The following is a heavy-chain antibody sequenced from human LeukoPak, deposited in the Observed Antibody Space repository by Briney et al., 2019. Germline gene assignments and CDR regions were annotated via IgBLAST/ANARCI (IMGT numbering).Heavy chain of an antibody. D-gene: IGHD6-13*01. Sequence: GGSLRLSCAASGFTFSSYAMHWVRQAPGKGLEWVAVISYDGSNKYYADSVKGRFTISRDNSKNTLYLQMNSLRAEDTAVYYCARDQSDLYSSSWYVGGSDYWGQGTLVTVSS. V-gene: IGHV3-30-3*01. J-gene: IGHJ4*02. CDR1: GFTFSSYA. CDR3: ARDQSDLYSSSWYVGGSDY. CDR2: ISYDGSNK.